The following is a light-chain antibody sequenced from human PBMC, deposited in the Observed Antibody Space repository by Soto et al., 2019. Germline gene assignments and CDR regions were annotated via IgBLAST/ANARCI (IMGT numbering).Light chain of an antibody. CDR3: QQRSNWPT. CDR2: GAS. J-gene: IGKJ5*01. CDR1: ESVSSRY. Sequence: EIVLTQSPGTLSLSPGERATLSCRASESVSSRYLAWYQQKPGQAPRLLIYGASSRATGIPDRISGSGSGTDFTLTISSLESEDFAIYYCQQRSNWPTFGQGTRLEIK. V-gene: IGKV3D-20*02.